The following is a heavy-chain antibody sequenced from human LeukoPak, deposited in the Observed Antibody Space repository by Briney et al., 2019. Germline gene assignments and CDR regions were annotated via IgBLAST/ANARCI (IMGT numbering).Heavy chain of an antibody. CDR1: GYTFTTYD. Sequence: ASVKVSCKASGYTFTTYDINWVRQATGQGLEWMGWINPKSGDTGYAQKFQGRVSITRDTSISTAYMELSSLRSEDTAVYYCARALCDDRKCNYYAFIDVWGEGTTVTVSS. D-gene: IGHD3-16*01. J-gene: IGHJ6*03. CDR2: INPKSGDT. CDR3: ARALCDDRKCNYYAFIDV. V-gene: IGHV1-8*03.